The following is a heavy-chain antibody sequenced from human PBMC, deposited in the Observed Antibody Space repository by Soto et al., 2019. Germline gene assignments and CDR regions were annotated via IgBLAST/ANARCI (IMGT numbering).Heavy chain of an antibody. Sequence: QVQLQESGPGLVKPAQTLSLTCSVSGGSITTGVWDWSWVREHPGKGLEWIGDIYYRGTTSYNPSFGSLVTISRDTAKNQVSLKVHSVTAADTAVYYCGRVSAGGTRWFDSWGQGIRVTVSS. J-gene: IGHJ5*01. V-gene: IGHV4-31*01. D-gene: IGHD6-13*01. CDR2: IYYRGTT. CDR3: GRVSAGGTRWFDS. CDR1: GGSITTGVWD.